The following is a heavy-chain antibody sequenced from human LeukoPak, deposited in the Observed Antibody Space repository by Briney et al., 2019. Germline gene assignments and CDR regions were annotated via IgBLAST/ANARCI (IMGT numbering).Heavy chain of an antibody. CDR3: ARDVGDYGDYRFDY. Sequence: HWASVKVSCEASGYTFTSYGISWVRQAPGQGLEWMGWISAYNGNTNYAQKLQGRVTMTTDTSTSTAYMELRSLRSDDTAVYYCARDVGDYGDYRFDYWGQGTLVTVSS. D-gene: IGHD4-17*01. CDR1: GYTFTSYG. V-gene: IGHV1-18*01. CDR2: ISAYNGNT. J-gene: IGHJ4*02.